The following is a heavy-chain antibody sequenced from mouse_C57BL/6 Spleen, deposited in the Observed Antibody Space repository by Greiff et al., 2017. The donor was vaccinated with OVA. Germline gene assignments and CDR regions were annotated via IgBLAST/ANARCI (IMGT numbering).Heavy chain of an antibody. Sequence: EVQVVESGGGLVQSGRSLRLSCATSRFTFSDFYMEWVRQAPGKGLVWIAASRNKANDYTTEYNASVKGRVIVSRDTSQSILYLQMSTLRAEDTAVYYCARDAVSSALDYWGQGTTLTVSS. D-gene: IGHD2-2*01. V-gene: IGHV7-1*01. J-gene: IGHJ4*01. CDR1: RFTFSDFY. CDR2: SRNKANDYTT. CDR3: ARDAVSSALDY.